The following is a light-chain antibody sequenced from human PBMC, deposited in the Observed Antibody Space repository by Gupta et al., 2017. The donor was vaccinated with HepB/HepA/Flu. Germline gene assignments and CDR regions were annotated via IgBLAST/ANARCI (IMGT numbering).Light chain of an antibody. V-gene: IGKV3-20*01. CDR2: GAS. CDR1: QTLTNNY. Sequence: SRVILSLSRGERATLSCRASQTLTNNYLAWYQQKPGQAPSLLIYGASSRATGIPDRFGGSGSGTDFTLTISRLEPEDFAVYYCQHYDTTFVTLGGGTKVEI. CDR3: QHYDTTFVT. J-gene: IGKJ4*01.